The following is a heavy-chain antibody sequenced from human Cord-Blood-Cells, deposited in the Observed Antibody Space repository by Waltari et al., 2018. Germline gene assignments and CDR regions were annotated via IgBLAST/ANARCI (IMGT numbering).Heavy chain of an antibody. CDR1: GYTFTSYD. V-gene: IGHV1-8*03. CDR2: MKPNNGNT. Sequence: QVQLVQSGAEVKKPGASVKVSCKASGYTFTSYDINWVRQATGQGLEWLGWMKPNNGNTGNAQKFQGRVTITRNTSISTAYMELSSLRSEDTAVYYCVRGWRRGAFDIWGQGTMVTVSS. D-gene: IGHD3-16*01. J-gene: IGHJ3*02. CDR3: VRGWRRGAFDI.